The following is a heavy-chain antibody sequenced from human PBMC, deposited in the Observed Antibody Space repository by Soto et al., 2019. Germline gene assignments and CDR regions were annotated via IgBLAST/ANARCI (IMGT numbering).Heavy chain of an antibody. D-gene: IGHD3-3*01. J-gene: IGHJ4*02. Sequence: ASVKVSCKTSGYTFTAYGLSWVRQAPGQGLQWMGWISAHNGDTNYAPKFQGRITMTTDTSTSTAFMELRGLTSDDTAVYFCARPDFWSGYAFDYWGQGTLVTVSS. CDR2: ISAHNGDT. V-gene: IGHV1-18*04. CDR1: GYTFTAYG. CDR3: ARPDFWSGYAFDY.